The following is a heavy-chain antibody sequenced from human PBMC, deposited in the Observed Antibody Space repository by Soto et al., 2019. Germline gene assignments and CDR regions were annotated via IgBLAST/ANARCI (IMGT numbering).Heavy chain of an antibody. V-gene: IGHV4-39*01. CDR2: IYYNGKT. CDR1: GASITSTTYF. CDR3: AKNLPRTGRFDY. Sequence: PSETLSLTCSLSGASITSTTYFWAWIRQPPGKGLEWVGSIYYNGKTHYNPSLKSRTTISVDRPRNQFSLQVSSVTAADTAVYYCAKNLPRTGRFDYWGQGTVVTVSS. J-gene: IGHJ4*02.